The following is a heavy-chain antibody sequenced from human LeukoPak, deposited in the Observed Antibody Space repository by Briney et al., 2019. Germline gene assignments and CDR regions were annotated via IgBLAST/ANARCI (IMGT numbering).Heavy chain of an antibody. CDR3: ARDPERYLRMGHYDY. Sequence: PGGSLRLSCAGSGFTFSSSAMNWVRQVPGKGLEWVSSIDYDSFHIYYAASVRGRFSISRDNARDSVYLQMDSLRADDTAVYYCARDPERYLRMGHYDYWGQGTLVIVSS. D-gene: IGHD3-16*01. V-gene: IGHV3-21*01. CDR1: GFTFSSSA. CDR2: IDYDSFHI. J-gene: IGHJ4*02.